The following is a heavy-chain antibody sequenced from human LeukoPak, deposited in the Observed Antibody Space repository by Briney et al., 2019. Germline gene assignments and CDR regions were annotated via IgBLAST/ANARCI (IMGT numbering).Heavy chain of an antibody. V-gene: IGHV4-59*01. D-gene: IGHD1-26*01. Sequence: SETLSLTCTVSGDSINPYYWSWIRQPPGEGLEWIGYIFYRGSTNYNAAPKSRVAISLATSKNQFSLKLNSVSAADTAVYYCAGTTGRYFEYWGQGILVTVSS. J-gene: IGHJ4*02. CDR2: IFYRGST. CDR3: AGTTGRYFEY. CDR1: GDSINPYY.